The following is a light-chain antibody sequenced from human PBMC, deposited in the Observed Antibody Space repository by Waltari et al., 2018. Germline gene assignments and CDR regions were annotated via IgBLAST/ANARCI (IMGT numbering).Light chain of an antibody. Sequence: DIQMTQSPSYMSAYERDRITITCRASQSISSYLNWYQQKPGKAPKLLIYAASSLQSGVPSRFSGSGSGTDFTLTISSLQPEDFATYYCQQSYSTLALTFGGGTKVEIK. CDR3: QQSYSTLALT. CDR1: QSISSY. V-gene: IGKV1-39*01. CDR2: AAS. J-gene: IGKJ4*01.